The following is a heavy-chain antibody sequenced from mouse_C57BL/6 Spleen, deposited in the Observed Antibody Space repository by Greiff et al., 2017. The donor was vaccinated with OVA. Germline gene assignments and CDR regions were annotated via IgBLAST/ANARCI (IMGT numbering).Heavy chain of an antibody. V-gene: IGHV1-82*01. J-gene: IGHJ2*01. D-gene: IGHD2-1*01. Sequence: VQLQQSGPELVKPGASVKISCKASGYAFSSSWMNWVKQRPGKGLEWIGRIYPGDGDTNYNGKFKGKATLTADKSSSTAYMQLSSLTSEDSAVYFCARSYGNLFDYWGQGTTLTVSS. CDR3: ARSYGNLFDY. CDR1: GYAFSSSW. CDR2: IYPGDGDT.